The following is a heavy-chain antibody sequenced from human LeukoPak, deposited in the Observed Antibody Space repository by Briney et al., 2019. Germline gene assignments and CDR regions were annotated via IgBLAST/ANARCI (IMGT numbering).Heavy chain of an antibody. CDR2: IKQDGSEK. CDR1: GFTFSSYG. D-gene: IGHD1-26*01. CDR3: ARISGSYYLDAFDI. V-gene: IGHV3-7*01. Sequence: GGSLRLSCAASGFTFSSYGMSWVGQAPGKGLEWVANIKQDGSEKYYVDSVKGRFTISRDNAKNSLYLQMNSLRADDTAVYYCARISGSYYLDAFDIWGQGTMVTVSS. J-gene: IGHJ3*02.